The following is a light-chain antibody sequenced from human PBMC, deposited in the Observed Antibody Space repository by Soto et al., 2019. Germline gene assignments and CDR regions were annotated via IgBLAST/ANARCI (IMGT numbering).Light chain of an antibody. Sequence: DIVLTQSPGPLSLSPGERATLSCRASQSVSSSLAWYQQKPGQAPRLLISGASSRVTGIPDRFSGSGSGTDFTLTISRLEPEDFAVYYCQQYVSSPPTFGQGTKVDIK. CDR1: QSVSSS. V-gene: IGKV3-20*01. CDR3: QQYVSSPPT. J-gene: IGKJ1*01. CDR2: GAS.